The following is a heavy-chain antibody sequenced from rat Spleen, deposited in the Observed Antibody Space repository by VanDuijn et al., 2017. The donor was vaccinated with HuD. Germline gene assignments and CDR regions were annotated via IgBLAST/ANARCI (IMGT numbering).Heavy chain of an antibody. CDR1: GFTFSDYY. CDR2: ISPSGGST. Sequence: EVRLVESDGGLVQPGRSLKLSCAASGFTFSDYYMAWVRQAPTKGVEWVASISPSGGSTYYRDSVKGRFTISRDNAKSTLYLQMDSLRSEDTASYYCERMHYGYTDYIDYWSQGFMLTVSS. V-gene: IGHV5-25*01. J-gene: IGHJ2*01. CDR3: ERMHYGYTDYIDY. D-gene: IGHD1-4*01.